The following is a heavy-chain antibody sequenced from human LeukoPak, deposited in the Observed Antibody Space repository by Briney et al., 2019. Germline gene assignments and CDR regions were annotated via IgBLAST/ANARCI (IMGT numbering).Heavy chain of an antibody. J-gene: IGHJ4*02. D-gene: IGHD6-19*01. CDR3: ARSSGWPIYYFDY. CDR1: GFTFSSYS. Sequence: TGGSLRLSCAASGFTFSSYSMNWVRQAPGKGLEWVSSISSSSSYIYYADSVKGRFTISRDNAKNSLYLQMNSLRAEDTAVYYCARSSGWPIYYFDYWGQGTLVTVSS. V-gene: IGHV3-21*01. CDR2: ISSSSSYI.